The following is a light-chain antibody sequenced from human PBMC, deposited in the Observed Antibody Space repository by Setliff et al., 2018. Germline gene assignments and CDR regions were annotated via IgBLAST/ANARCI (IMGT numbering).Light chain of an antibody. CDR1: SSDVGGYNS. Sequence: QSVLTQPASVSASPGQSITISCTGTSSDVGGYNSVSWYQQYPGKGPRLMIYDVSKRPSGVSDRFSGSKSGNTASLTISGLQAEDEADYYCTSYTTYTTLVFGGGTKVTVL. CDR3: TSYTTYTTLV. J-gene: IGLJ2*01. CDR2: DVS. V-gene: IGLV2-14*03.